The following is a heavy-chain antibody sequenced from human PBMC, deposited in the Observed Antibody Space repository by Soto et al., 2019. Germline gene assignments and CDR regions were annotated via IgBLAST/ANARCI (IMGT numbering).Heavy chain of an antibody. CDR1: GGAFITSS. J-gene: IGHJ6*02. CDR2: IIPMFGTA. Sequence: QVQLAQSGAEVKKPGSSVKVSCKASGGAFITSSISWVRQAPGQGLEWMGGIIPMFGTANYPQKFQGRVTITADEATSTAYMELSSLRSEDTAVYYCAREFIAASFGYYGMDVWCQGTTVTVSS. CDR3: AREFIAASFGYYGMDV. V-gene: IGHV1-69*01. D-gene: IGHD6-13*01.